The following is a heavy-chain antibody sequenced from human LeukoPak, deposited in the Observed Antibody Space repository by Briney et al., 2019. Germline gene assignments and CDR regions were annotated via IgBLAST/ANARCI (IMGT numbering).Heavy chain of an antibody. CDR3: VAVAGRPAGGGVYC. Sequence: GGSLRLSCAASGFTFSNYAMSWVRQAPGKGLEWVSAISGSASSTYHADSVKGRFTISRDNSKNTLYLQMNSLRVEDTAVYYCVAVAGRPAGGGVYCWGQGTLVTVSS. D-gene: IGHD6-19*01. CDR1: GFTFSNYA. J-gene: IGHJ4*02. V-gene: IGHV3-23*01. CDR2: ISGSASST.